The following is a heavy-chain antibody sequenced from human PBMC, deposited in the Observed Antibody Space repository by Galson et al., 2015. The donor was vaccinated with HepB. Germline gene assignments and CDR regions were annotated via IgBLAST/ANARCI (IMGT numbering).Heavy chain of an antibody. CDR2: IYSGGST. V-gene: IGHV3-53*01. CDR1: GFTVSSNY. Sequence: SLRLSCAASGFTVSSNYMSWVRQAPGKGLEWVSVIYSGGSTYYADSVKGRFTISRDNSKNTLYLQMNSLRAEDTSVYYCAREIYDSSGYYLDYWGQGTLVTVSS. CDR3: AREIYDSSGYYLDY. J-gene: IGHJ4*02. D-gene: IGHD3-22*01.